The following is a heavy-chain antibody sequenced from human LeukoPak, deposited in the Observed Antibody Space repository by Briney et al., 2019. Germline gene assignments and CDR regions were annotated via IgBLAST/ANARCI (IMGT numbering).Heavy chain of an antibody. Sequence: ASVKVSCKTSGYTFARHDMHWVRQAPGQGLEWVGRINPDSGDTTYSKEFQGRVTITSDTSASTAYMEFRSLRSEDRGVYYCTLYNHWGQGTLVTVSS. CDR1: GYTFARHD. CDR2: INPDSGDT. D-gene: IGHD1-14*01. V-gene: IGHV1-3*03. J-gene: IGHJ4*02. CDR3: TLYNH.